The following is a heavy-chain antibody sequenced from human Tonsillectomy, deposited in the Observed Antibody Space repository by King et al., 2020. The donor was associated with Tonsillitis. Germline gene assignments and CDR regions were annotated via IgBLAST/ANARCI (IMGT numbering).Heavy chain of an antibody. D-gene: IGHD4-17*01. CDR2: IYYSGST. Sequence: VQLQESGPGLVKPSETLSLTCTVSGGSISSYYWSWIRQPPGKGLEWIGYIYYSGSTNYNPSLKSRVTISVDTSKNQFSLNLSSVTAADTAIYYCARGSYGDYHYFGYWGQGTLVTVSS. V-gene: IGHV4-59*01. CDR1: GGSISSYY. J-gene: IGHJ4*02. CDR3: ARGSYGDYHYFGY.